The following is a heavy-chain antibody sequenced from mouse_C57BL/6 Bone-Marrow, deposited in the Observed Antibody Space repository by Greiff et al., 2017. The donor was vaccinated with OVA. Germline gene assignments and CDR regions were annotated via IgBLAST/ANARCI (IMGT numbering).Heavy chain of an antibody. CDR2: IDPETGGT. D-gene: IGHD1-1*01. CDR3: TRDYYGSSYHAY. Sequence: VQLQESGAELVRPGASVTLSCKASGYTFTDYEMHWVKQTPVHGLEWIGAIDPETGGTAYNQKFKGKAILTADKSSSTAYMELRSLTSEDSAVYYCTRDYYGSSYHAYWGQGTLVTVSA. CDR1: GYTFTDYE. V-gene: IGHV1-15*01. J-gene: IGHJ3*01.